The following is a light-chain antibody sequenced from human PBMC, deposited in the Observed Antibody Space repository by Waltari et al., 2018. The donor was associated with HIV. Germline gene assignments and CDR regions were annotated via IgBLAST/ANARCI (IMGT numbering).Light chain of an antibody. Sequence: QSALPQPASVSGSPGQSITISCTGTSSDVGGYNYVSCYQQHPGKAPKLMIYEVSNRPSGVSNRFSGSKSGNTASLTISGLQAEDEADYYCSSYTSSNTLVVFGGGTKLTVL. J-gene: IGLJ2*01. V-gene: IGLV2-14*01. CDR3: SSYTSSNTLVV. CDR1: SSDVGGYNY. CDR2: EVS.